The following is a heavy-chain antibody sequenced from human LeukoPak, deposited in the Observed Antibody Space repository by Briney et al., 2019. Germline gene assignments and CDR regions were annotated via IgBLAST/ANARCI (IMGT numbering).Heavy chain of an antibody. Sequence: GSLRLSCAASGLIFNNAWMNWVRQAPGKGLEWVGRIKSKTDGGTTDFATPVKGRFTISRDDSKNTLYLQMNSLKTEDTAVYYCTTDGARGSWFDPWGQGTLVTVSS. CDR2: IKSKTDGGTT. CDR3: TTDGARGSWFDP. D-gene: IGHD3-16*01. CDR1: GLIFNNAW. J-gene: IGHJ5*02. V-gene: IGHV3-15*07.